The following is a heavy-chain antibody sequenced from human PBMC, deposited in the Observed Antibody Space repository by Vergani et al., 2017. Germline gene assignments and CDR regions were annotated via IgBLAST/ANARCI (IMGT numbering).Heavy chain of an antibody. D-gene: IGHD3-22*01. J-gene: IGHJ4*02. CDR2: ISAYNGNT. V-gene: IGHV1-18*01. Sequence: QVQLVQSVAEVKKPGASVKVSCKASGYTFTSYGISWVRQAPGQGLEWMGWISAYNGNTNYAQKLQGRVTMTTDTSTSTAYMELRSLRSDDTAVYYCARELGQAGYYYDSSGYMGVCDYWGQGTLVTVSS. CDR1: GYTFTSYG. CDR3: ARELGQAGYYYDSSGYMGVCDY.